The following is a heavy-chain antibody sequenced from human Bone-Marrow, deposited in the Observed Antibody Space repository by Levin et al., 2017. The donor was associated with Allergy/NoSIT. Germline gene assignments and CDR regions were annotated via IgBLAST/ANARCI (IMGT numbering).Heavy chain of an antibody. Sequence: GESLKISCAASGFTFSSYGMHWVRQAPGKGLEWVAVISYDGSNKYYADSVKGRFTISRDNSKNTLYLQMNSLRAEDTAVYYCAKDHRVHRVPYDSSGSGWFDPWGQGTLVTVSS. J-gene: IGHJ5*02. D-gene: IGHD3-22*01. V-gene: IGHV3-30*18. CDR2: ISYDGSNK. CDR3: AKDHRVHRVPYDSSGSGWFDP. CDR1: GFTFSSYG.